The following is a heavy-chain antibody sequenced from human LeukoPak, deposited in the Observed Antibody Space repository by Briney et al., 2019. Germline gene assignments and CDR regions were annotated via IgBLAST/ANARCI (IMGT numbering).Heavy chain of an antibody. D-gene: IGHD1-26*01. CDR1: GFSLSRYW. J-gene: IGHJ4*02. Sequence: GGSLRLSCAASGFSLSRYWMHWVRQVQGKGLVWVSRTDEDGSITSYADSVKGRFTMSRDNAKNTLYLQMNSLRAEDTAVYYCAKEGERVVGATDYWGQGTLVTVSS. V-gene: IGHV3-74*01. CDR3: AKEGERVVGATDY. CDR2: TDEDGSIT.